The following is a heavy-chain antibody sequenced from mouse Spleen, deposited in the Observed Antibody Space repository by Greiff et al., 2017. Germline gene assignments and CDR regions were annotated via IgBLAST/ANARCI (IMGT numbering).Heavy chain of an antibody. CDR1: GYTFTDYN. V-gene: IGHV1-22*01. CDR2: INPNNGGT. J-gene: IGHJ3*01. D-gene: IGHD1-1*01. Sequence: EVQRVESGPELVKPGASVKMSCKASGYTFTDYNMHWVKQSHGKSLEWIGYINPNNGGTSYNQKFKGKATLTVNKSSSTAYMELRSLTSEDSAVYYCARGGDYFWFAYWGQGTLVTVSA. CDR3: ARGGDYFWFAY.